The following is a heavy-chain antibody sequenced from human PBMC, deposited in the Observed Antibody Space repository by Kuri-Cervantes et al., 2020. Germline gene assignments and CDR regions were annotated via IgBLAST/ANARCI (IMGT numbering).Heavy chain of an antibody. J-gene: IGHJ4*02. V-gene: IGHV4-34*01. CDR3: ARGEYTYDFDY. Sequence: SETLSLTCAVYGGSFSGYYWSWIRQPPGKGLEWIGEINHSGSTNYNLSLKSRVTISVDTSKDQFSLKLSSVTAADTAVYYCARGEYTYDFDYWGQGTLVTVSS. D-gene: IGHD5-18*01. CDR2: INHSGST. CDR1: GGSFSGYY.